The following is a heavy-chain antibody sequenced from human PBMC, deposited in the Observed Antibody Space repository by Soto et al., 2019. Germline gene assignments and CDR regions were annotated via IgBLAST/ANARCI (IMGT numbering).Heavy chain of an antibody. J-gene: IGHJ4*02. Sequence: EVQLLESGGGLEQPGGSLRLSCAASGFTFRDYAMSWVRQAPGKGLEWVTTITGSGSNLYYSDSVKGRFAISRDNYKNTLYLQMDSLTAEDTAVYYCAKGGAVYGLLTHDYWGQGTLVTVSS. D-gene: IGHD3-9*01. V-gene: IGHV3-23*01. CDR1: GFTFRDYA. CDR2: ITGSGSNL. CDR3: AKGGAVYGLLTHDY.